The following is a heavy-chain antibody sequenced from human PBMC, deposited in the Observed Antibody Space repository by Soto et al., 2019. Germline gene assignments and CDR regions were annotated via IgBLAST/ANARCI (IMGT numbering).Heavy chain of an antibody. CDR1: GYSFTSYW. CDR3: ARTPMIVVATECWFDP. V-gene: IGHV5-10-1*01. D-gene: IGHD3-22*01. Sequence: GESLKISCKGSGYSFTSYWISWVRQMPGKGLAWMGRIDPSDSYTNYSPSFQGHVTISADQSISTAYLQWSSLKASDTAMYYCARTPMIVVATECWFDPWGQGTLVTVSS. CDR2: IDPSDSYT. J-gene: IGHJ5*02.